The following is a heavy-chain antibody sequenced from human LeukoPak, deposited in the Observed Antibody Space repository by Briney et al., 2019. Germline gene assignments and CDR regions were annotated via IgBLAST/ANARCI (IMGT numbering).Heavy chain of an antibody. CDR3: ARGPYTMVRGVITTGIDY. D-gene: IGHD3-10*01. CDR1: GYTFTGYY. Sequence: ASVKVSCKASGYTFTGYYMHWVRQAPGQGLEWMGWINPNSGGTNYAQKFQGRVTMTRDTSISTAYMELSRLRSDDTAVYYCARGPYTMVRGVITTGIDYWGQGTLVTVSS. CDR2: INPNSGGT. V-gene: IGHV1-2*02. J-gene: IGHJ4*02.